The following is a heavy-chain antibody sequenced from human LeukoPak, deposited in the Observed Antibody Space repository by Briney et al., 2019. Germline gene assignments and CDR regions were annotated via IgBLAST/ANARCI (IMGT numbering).Heavy chain of an antibody. D-gene: IGHD2-2*02. Sequence: GGSLRLSCAASGFTFSSYTMNWVRQAPGKGLEWVSAISGSGGSTYYADSVKGRFTISRDNSKNTLYLQMNSLRAEDTAVYYCAKDIVVVPAAIRVDYYYGMDVWGQGTTVTVSS. CDR3: AKDIVVVPAAIRVDYYYGMDV. J-gene: IGHJ6*02. CDR2: ISGSGGST. V-gene: IGHV3-23*01. CDR1: GFTFSSYT.